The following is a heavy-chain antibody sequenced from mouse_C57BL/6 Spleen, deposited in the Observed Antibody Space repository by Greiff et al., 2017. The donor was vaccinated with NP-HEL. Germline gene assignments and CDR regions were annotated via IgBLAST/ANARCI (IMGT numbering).Heavy chain of an antibody. Sequence: VQLQESGAELVKPGASVKLSCKASGYTFTEYTIHWVKQRSGQGLEWIGWFYPGSGSIKYNEKFKDKATLTADKSSSTVYMELSRLTSEDSAVYFCARREEGYYGSSPYWYFDVWGTGTTVTVSS. CDR2: FYPGSGSI. V-gene: IGHV1-62-2*01. D-gene: IGHD1-1*01. CDR3: ARREEGYYGSSPYWYFDV. CDR1: GYTFTEYT. J-gene: IGHJ1*03.